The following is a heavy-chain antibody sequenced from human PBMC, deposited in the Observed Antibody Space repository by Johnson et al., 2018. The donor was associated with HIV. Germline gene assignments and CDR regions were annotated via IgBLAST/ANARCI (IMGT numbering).Heavy chain of an antibody. D-gene: IGHD1-26*01. J-gene: IGHJ3*02. Sequence: EQLVESGGDLVKPGGSLRLSCAASGLTFSDYSLSWIRQTPGKGLEWVANIKQGGSEKYFVDSVKGRFTISRDNAKNTLYLQMHSLRAEDTAVYYWAKDLGDAVGTTHDAFDIWGQGTTVTVSS. CDR2: IKQGGSEK. CDR1: GLTFSDYS. CDR3: AKDLGDAVGTTHDAFDI. V-gene: IGHV3-7*01.